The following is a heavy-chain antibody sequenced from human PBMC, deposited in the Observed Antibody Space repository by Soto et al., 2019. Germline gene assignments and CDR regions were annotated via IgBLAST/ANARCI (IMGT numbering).Heavy chain of an antibody. CDR2: IYYSGST. CDR3: ARKYYDFWSGHFDY. Sequence: SETLSLTCTVSGGSISSYYWSWIRQPPGKGLEWIGYIYYSGSTNYNPSLKSRVTISVDTSKNQFSLKLSSVTAADTAVYYCARKYYDFWSGHFDYWGQGTLVTVSS. V-gene: IGHV4-59*01. J-gene: IGHJ4*02. CDR1: GGSISSYY. D-gene: IGHD3-3*01.